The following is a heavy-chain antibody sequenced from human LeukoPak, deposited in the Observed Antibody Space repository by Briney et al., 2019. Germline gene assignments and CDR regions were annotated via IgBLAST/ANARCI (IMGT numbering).Heavy chain of an antibody. J-gene: IGHJ4*02. V-gene: IGHV4-4*07. CDR1: GGSISSYY. Sequence: SETLSLTCTVSGGSISSYYWSWVRQPAGKGLEWIGRISTSGSTNYNPSLKSRVTMSVDTSKNQFSLKLRSVTAADTAVYYCARVRIAVAGGGHYFDYWGQGTLVTVSS. D-gene: IGHD6-19*01. CDR3: ARVRIAVAGGGHYFDY. CDR2: ISTSGST.